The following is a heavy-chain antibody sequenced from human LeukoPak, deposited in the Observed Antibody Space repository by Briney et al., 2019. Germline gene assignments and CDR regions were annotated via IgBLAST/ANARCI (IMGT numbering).Heavy chain of an antibody. CDR1: GGSFSGYY. CDR2: INQSGSI. D-gene: IGHD3-22*01. J-gene: IGHJ3*02. V-gene: IGHV4-34*01. Sequence: PSETLSLTCAVYGGSFSGYYWSWIRQPPGKGLEWIGEINQSGSINNNPSLKSRVTISVDTSKNQFSLKLSSVTAADTAVYYCARDVDDSSGYYPSDAFDIWGQGTMVTVSS. CDR3: ARDVDDSSGYYPSDAFDI.